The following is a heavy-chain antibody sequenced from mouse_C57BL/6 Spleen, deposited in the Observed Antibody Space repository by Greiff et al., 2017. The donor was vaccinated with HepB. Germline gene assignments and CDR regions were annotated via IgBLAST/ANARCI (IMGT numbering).Heavy chain of an antibody. CDR2: IYPGDGDT. D-gene: IGHD1-1*01. J-gene: IGHJ2*01. CDR3: ARDGDYGSSN. Sequence: QVQLQQSGAELVKPGASVKISCKASGYAFSSYWMNGVKQRPGKGLEWIGQIYPGDGDTNYNGKFKGKATLTADKSSSTAYMQLSSLTSEDSAVYFCARDGDYGSSNWGQVTTLTVSS. CDR1: GYAFSSYW. V-gene: IGHV1-80*01.